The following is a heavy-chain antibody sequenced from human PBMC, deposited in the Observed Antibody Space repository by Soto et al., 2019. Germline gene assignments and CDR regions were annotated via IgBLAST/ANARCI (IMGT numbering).Heavy chain of an antibody. CDR3: VKDSYADFHRVLSTAEYFFDY. V-gene: IGHV3-9*01. J-gene: IGHJ4*01. Sequence: LRLSCTASGFTFDDYAMHWVRQGPGRGLEWVSGITWNSGKIAYADSVKGRFTIARDDDNNSLYLQMNSLRPEDTALYYCVKDSYADFHRVLSTAEYFFDYWGHGTLVTVS. CDR2: ITWNSGKI. CDR1: GFTFDDYA. D-gene: IGHD2-15*01.